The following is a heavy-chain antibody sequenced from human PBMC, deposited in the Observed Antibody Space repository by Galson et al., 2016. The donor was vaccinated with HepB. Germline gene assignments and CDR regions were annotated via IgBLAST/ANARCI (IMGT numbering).Heavy chain of an antibody. V-gene: IGHV3-11*06. CDR2: LSPSTRYT. D-gene: IGHD5-12*01. CDR3: ARDPSGYGFIDS. CDR1: GFTFTEYY. Sequence: SLRLSCAASGFTFTEYYMTWIRQAPGKGLEWLSYLSPSTRYTNSADSVKGRFTIFRDNAKNSVYLQMNSLRAEDTAVYYCARDPSGYGFIDSWGQGTLVTVST. J-gene: IGHJ4*02.